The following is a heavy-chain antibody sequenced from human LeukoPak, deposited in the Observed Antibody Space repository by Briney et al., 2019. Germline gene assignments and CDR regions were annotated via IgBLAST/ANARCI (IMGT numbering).Heavy chain of an antibody. J-gene: IGHJ6*02. D-gene: IGHD6-6*01. CDR3: ARTQPSIAARHSYYYYGMDV. CDR2: IWYDGSNK. Sequence: PGGSLRLSRAASGFTFSSYGMHWVRQAPGKGLEWVAVIWYDGSNKYYADSVKGRFTISRDNSKNTLYLQMNSLRAEDTAVYYCARTQPSIAARHSYYYYGMDVWGQGTTVTVSS. V-gene: IGHV3-33*01. CDR1: GFTFSSYG.